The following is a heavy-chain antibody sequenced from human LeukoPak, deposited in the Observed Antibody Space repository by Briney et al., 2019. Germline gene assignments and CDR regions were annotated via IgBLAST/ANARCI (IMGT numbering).Heavy chain of an antibody. D-gene: IGHD4-17*01. J-gene: IGHJ3*02. V-gene: IGHV1-18*01. CDR1: GYTFTSYG. Sequence: ASVKVSCKASGYTFTSYGISWVRQAPGQGLEWMGWISAYNGNTNYAQKLQGRVTMTTDTSTSTAYMELSSLRSEDTAVYYCATERSKVTTGWIDAFDIWGQGTMVTVSS. CDR2: ISAYNGNT. CDR3: ATERSKVTTGWIDAFDI.